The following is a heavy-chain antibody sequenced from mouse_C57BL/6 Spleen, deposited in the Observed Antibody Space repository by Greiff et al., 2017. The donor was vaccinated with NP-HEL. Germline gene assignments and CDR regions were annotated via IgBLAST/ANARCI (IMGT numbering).Heavy chain of an antibody. CDR3: ARSGVPYWYFDV. D-gene: IGHD3-2*02. CDR1: GYAFTNYL. J-gene: IGHJ1*03. V-gene: IGHV1-54*01. Sequence: VQLQQSGAELVRPGTSVKVSCKASGYAFTNYLIEWVKQRPGQGLEWIGVINPGSGGTNYNEKFKGKATLTADKSSSTAYMPLSSLTSEDSAVYFCARSGVPYWYFDVWGTGTTVTVSS. CDR2: INPGSGGT.